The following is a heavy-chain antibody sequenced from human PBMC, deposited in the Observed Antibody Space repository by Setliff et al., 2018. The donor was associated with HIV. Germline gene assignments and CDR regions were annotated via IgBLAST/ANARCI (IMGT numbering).Heavy chain of an antibody. J-gene: IGHJ4*02. CDR2: IIPVLGIA. CDR3: ASPTAIPH. V-gene: IGHV1-69*10. D-gene: IGHD2-21*02. Sequence: SVKVSCKASVDTFRSHAIGWVRQAPGRGLEWMGGIIPVLGIADSAQKFQDRVTITADESTSTAYMELSSLRSEDTAVYYCASPTAIPHWGQGTLVTVSS. CDR1: VDTFRSHA.